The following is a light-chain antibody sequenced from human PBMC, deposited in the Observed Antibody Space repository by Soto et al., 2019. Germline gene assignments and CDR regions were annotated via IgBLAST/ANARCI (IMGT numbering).Light chain of an antibody. CDR3: QQYNSYPWT. Sequence: DIQMTQSPSTLSASVGDRVTTTCRASQSISSWLAWYQQKPGKAPKLLIYKASSLESGVPSRFSGSGSGKEFTLTISSLQPDDFATYYCQQYNSYPWTFGQGTKVEIK. V-gene: IGKV1-5*03. CDR2: KAS. CDR1: QSISSW. J-gene: IGKJ1*01.